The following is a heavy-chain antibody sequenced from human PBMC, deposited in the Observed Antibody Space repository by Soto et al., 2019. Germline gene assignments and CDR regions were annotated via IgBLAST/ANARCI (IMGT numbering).Heavy chain of an antibody. V-gene: IGHV3-23*01. Sequence: EVPLLESGGGLVQPGGSLRLSCAASGFTFSSYAMSWVRQAPGKGLEWVSAISGSGGNTYYADSVKGRFTISRDNSKNTLYLQMNRLRAEDTGVYYCAKSLVARPYDYWGQGTLVTVSS. CDR1: GFTFSSYA. J-gene: IGHJ4*02. CDR2: ISGSGGNT. CDR3: AKSLVARPYDY. D-gene: IGHD6-6*01.